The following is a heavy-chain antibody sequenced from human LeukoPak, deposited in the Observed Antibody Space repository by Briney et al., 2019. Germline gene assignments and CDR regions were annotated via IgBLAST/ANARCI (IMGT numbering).Heavy chain of an antibody. Sequence: GGPLRLSCAASGFTFSSYEMNWVRQAPGKGLEWLSYISSSGSSIYYADSVKDRFTISRDNAKNSLYLQMNSLRAEDTALYYCARGGYCSSTSCYVDSFDYWGQGTLVTVSS. CDR3: ARGGYCSSTSCYVDSFDY. D-gene: IGHD2-2*01. CDR2: ISSSGSSI. V-gene: IGHV3-48*03. J-gene: IGHJ4*02. CDR1: GFTFSSYE.